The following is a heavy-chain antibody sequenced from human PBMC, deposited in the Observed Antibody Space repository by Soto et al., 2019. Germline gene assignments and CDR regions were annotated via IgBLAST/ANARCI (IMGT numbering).Heavy chain of an antibody. V-gene: IGHV3-30*18. CDR1: GFTFSSYG. J-gene: IGHJ3*02. D-gene: IGHD2-21*02. CDR3: AKLIVVVTAGAFDI. CDR2: ISYDGSNK. Sequence: VGSLRLSCAASGFTFSSYGMHWVRQAPGKGLEWVAVISYDGSNKYYADSVKGRFTISRDNSKNTLYLQMNSLRAGDTAVYYCAKLIVVVTAGAFDIWGQGTMVTVSS.